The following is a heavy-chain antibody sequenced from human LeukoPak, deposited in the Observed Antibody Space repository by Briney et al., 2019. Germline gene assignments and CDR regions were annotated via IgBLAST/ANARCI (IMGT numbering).Heavy chain of an antibody. CDR1: GGSISSGGYS. CDR3: ARMAYYYDSSGYYYLFDY. J-gene: IGHJ4*02. D-gene: IGHD3-22*01. CDR2: IYHSGST. Sequence: PSQTLSLTCAVSGGSISSGGYSWSWIRQPPGKGLEWIGYIYHSGSTYYNPSLKSRVTISVDRSKNQFSLKLSSVTAADTAVYYCARMAYYYDSSGYYYLFDYWGQGTLVTVSS. V-gene: IGHV4-30-2*01.